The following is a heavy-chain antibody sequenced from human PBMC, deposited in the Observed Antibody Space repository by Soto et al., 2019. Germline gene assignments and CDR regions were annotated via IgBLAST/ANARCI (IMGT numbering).Heavy chain of an antibody. D-gene: IGHD2-2*01. J-gene: IGHJ1*01. V-gene: IGHV3-11*01. CDR1: GFTFSDYY. CDR2: ISGSGSTI. Sequence: QVQLVESGGGLVKPGGSLRLSCAASGFTFSDYYMSWIRQAPGKGLEWVSHISGSGSTIYFADSVKGRFTISRDNAKNSLYQQMNSLRAEDTAVYYCARDCSSSSCYGYFQHWGQGTRVTVSS. CDR3: ARDCSSSSCYGYFQH.